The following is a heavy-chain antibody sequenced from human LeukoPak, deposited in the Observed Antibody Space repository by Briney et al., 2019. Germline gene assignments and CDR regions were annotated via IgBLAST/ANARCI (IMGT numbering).Heavy chain of an antibody. J-gene: IGHJ4*02. D-gene: IGHD3-22*01. V-gene: IGHV5-51*01. CDR3: ARTTYYYDSSGYAAFDY. Sequence: GESLKISCKGSGYSFTSYWIGWVRQMPGKGLEWMGIIYPGESDTRYSPSFQGQVTISADKSISTAYLQWSSLKASDTAMYYCARTTYYYDSSGYAAFDYWGQGTLVTVSS. CDR2: IYPGESDT. CDR1: GYSFTSYW.